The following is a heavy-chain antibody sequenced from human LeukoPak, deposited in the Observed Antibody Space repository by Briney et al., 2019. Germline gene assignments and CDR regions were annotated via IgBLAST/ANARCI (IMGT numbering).Heavy chain of an antibody. CDR2: MNPNSGNT. D-gene: IGHD6-13*01. CDR1: GYTFASYD. Sequence: GASVKVSCKASGYTFASYDINWVRQATGQGLEWMGWMNPNSGNTGYAQKFQGRVTMTRDTSISTAYMELSRLRSDDTAVYYCARGIAAAGTSNYWGQGTLVTVSS. V-gene: IGHV1-8*01. CDR3: ARGIAAAGTSNY. J-gene: IGHJ4*02.